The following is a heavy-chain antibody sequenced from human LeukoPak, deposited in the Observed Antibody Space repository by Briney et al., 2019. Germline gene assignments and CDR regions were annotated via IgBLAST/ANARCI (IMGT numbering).Heavy chain of an antibody. CDR2: INPDGGST. Sequence: ASVKVSCKASGYTFTSYWIQWVRQAPGQGLEWMGLINPDGGSTAYAHRFQGRVIMARDTSTSTAYMDLSSLRSEDTAVYHCARAPRNSSTMLDYWGQGTLVTVSS. CDR3: ARAPRNSSTMLDY. CDR1: GYTFTSYW. D-gene: IGHD6-13*01. V-gene: IGHV1-46*01. J-gene: IGHJ4*02.